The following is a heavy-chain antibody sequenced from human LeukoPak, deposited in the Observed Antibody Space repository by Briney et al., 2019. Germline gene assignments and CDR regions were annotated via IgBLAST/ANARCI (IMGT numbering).Heavy chain of an antibody. CDR2: ISGSGGST. Sequence: PGGSLRLSCTASGFTFRSYAMSWVRQAPGKGLEWVSAISGSGGSTYYADSVKGRFTISRDNSKNTLYLQMNSLRAEDTAVYYCAKDPSTVTKGDAFDIWGQGTMVTVSS. V-gene: IGHV3-23*01. J-gene: IGHJ3*02. CDR1: GFTFRSYA. CDR3: AKDPSTVTKGDAFDI. D-gene: IGHD4-17*01.